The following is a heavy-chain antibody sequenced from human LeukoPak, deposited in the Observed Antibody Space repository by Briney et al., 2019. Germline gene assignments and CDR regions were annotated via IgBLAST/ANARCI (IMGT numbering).Heavy chain of an antibody. CDR3: ARAYGSGSYNSDY. V-gene: IGHV5-51*01. CDR1: GYSFTSYW. Sequence: PGESLKISCKGSGYSFTSYWIGWVRQMPGKGLGWRGFIYPGDSDTRYSPSFQGQVTISADKSISTAYLQWSSLKASDTAIYYCARAYGSGSYNSDYWGQGTLVTVSS. D-gene: IGHD3-10*01. J-gene: IGHJ4*02. CDR2: IYPGDSDT.